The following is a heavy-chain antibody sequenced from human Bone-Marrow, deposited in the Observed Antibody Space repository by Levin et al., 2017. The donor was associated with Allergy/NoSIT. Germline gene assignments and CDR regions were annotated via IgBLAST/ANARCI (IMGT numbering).Heavy chain of an antibody. J-gene: IGHJ5*02. D-gene: IGHD2-21*02. CDR1: GGSISSSSYY. CDR2: IYYSGST. Sequence: SETLSLTCTVSGGSISSSSYYWGWIRQPPGKGLEWIGSIYYSGSTYYNPSLKSRVTISVDTSKNQFSLKLSSVTAADTAVYYCARDHIVVVTALTPWGQGTLVTVSS. CDR3: ARDHIVVVTALTP. V-gene: IGHV4-39*07.